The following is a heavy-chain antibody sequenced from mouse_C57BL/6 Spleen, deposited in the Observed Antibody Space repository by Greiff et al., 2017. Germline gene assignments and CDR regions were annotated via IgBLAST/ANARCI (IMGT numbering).Heavy chain of an antibody. D-gene: IGHD5-5*01. V-gene: IGHV1-61*01. CDR1: GYTFTSYW. CDR3: ARSEDYLDAMDY. J-gene: IGHJ4*01. Sequence: QVQLQQPGAELVRPGSSVKLSCKASGYTFTSYWMDWVKQRPGQGLEWIGNIYPSDSETHYNQKFKDKATLTVDKSSSTAYMQLSSLTSEDSAVYYCARSEDYLDAMDYWGQGTSVTVSS. CDR2: IYPSDSET.